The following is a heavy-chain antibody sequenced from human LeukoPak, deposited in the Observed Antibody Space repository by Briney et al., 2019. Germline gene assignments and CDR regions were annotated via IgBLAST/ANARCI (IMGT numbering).Heavy chain of an antibody. CDR3: ARGPGYSGYDFRDYNVYYYMDV. Sequence: ASVKVSCKASGYTFTGYYMHWVRQAPGQGLEWMGWINPNSGGTNYAQKFQGRVTMTRDTSISTAYMELSRLRSDDTAVYYCARGPGYSGYDFRDYNVYYYMDVWGKGTTVTVSS. D-gene: IGHD5-12*01. CDR2: INPNSGGT. V-gene: IGHV1-2*02. J-gene: IGHJ6*03. CDR1: GYTFTGYY.